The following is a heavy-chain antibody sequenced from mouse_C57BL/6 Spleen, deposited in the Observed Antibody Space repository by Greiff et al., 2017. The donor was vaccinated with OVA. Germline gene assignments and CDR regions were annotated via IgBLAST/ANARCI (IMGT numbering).Heavy chain of an antibody. Sequence: EVQLQQSGPELVKPGASVKISCKASGYSFTGYYMNWVKQSPEKSLEWIGEINPSTGGTTYNQKFKAKATLTVDKSSSTAYMQLKSLTSEDSAVYYCARRAYYGSCAYWGQGTLVTVSA. CDR1: GYSFTGYY. CDR2: INPSTGGT. V-gene: IGHV1-42*01. CDR3: ARRAYYGSCAY. D-gene: IGHD1-1*01. J-gene: IGHJ3*01.